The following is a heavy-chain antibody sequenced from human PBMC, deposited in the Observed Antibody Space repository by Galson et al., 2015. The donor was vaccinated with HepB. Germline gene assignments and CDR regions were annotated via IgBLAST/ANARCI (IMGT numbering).Heavy chain of an antibody. CDR2: IYDDGST. V-gene: IGHV3-66*02. Sequence: SLRPSCAASGFTVSSHYMSWVRQAPGKGLEWVSVIYDDGSTYYADSVKGRFTISRDNSKNTLYLHMNSLRAEDTAVYYCARDFSPFFFDPWGQGTLVTVSS. CDR3: ARDFSPFFFDP. CDR1: GFTVSSHY. J-gene: IGHJ5*02. D-gene: IGHD2/OR15-2a*01.